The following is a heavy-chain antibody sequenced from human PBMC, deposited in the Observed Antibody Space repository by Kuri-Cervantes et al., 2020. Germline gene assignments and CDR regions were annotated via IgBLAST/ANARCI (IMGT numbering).Heavy chain of an antibody. J-gene: IGHJ4*02. Sequence: GSLRLSCTVSGGSISSSSYYWGWIRQPPGKGLEWIGSIYYSGTTYYNPSLKSRVTISVDTSKNQFSLKLSSVTAADTAVYYCASGEFEYDFGSGSYYPPNYFDYWGQGTLVTSPQ. CDR2: IYYSGTT. CDR3: ASGEFEYDFGSGSYYPPNYFDY. D-gene: IGHD3-10*01. CDR1: GGSISSSSYY. V-gene: IGHV4-39*07.